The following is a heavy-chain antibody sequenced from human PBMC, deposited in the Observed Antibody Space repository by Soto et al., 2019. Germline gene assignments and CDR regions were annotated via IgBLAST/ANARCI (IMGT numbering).Heavy chain of an antibody. CDR2: INHSGST. D-gene: IGHD1-20*01. V-gene: IGHV4-34*01. CDR3: ARWYYYYGMDV. Sequence: QVQLQQWGAGLLKPSETLSLTCAVYGGSFSGYYWSWIRQPPGKGLEWIGEINHSGSTNYNPSLKSRVTISVDTSKNQFSLKLSSVTAADTAVYYCARWYYYYGMDVWGQGTTVTVSS. CDR1: GGSFSGYY. J-gene: IGHJ6*02.